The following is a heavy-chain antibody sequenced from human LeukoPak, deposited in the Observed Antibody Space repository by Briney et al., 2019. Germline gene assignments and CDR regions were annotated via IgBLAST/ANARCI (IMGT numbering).Heavy chain of an antibody. D-gene: IGHD1-26*01. CDR2: ISGSGGST. Sequence: GGSLRLSCAASGFTFSSYGMSWVRRAPGKGLEWVSAISGSGGSTYYADSVKGRFTISRDNSKNTLYLQMNSLRAEDTAVYYCTLPPLYYYYMDVWGKGTTVTVSS. CDR3: TLPPLYYYYMDV. CDR1: GFTFSSYG. V-gene: IGHV3-23*01. J-gene: IGHJ6*03.